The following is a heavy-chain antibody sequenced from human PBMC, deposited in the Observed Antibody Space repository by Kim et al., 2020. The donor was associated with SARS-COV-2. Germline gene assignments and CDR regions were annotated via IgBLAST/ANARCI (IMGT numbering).Heavy chain of an antibody. CDR2: LSNTGATT. Sequence: GGSLRLSCAASGFTFSTYAMSWVRQAPGKGLEWVSTLSNTGATTYYAYSVKGRFTISRDNSKNKLYLQMNSLRAEDTAVYYCAKIQGPRYYSMYVWGKGTTVTVSS. CDR1: GFTFSTYA. V-gene: IGHV3-23*01. J-gene: IGHJ6*03. CDR3: AKIQGPRYYSMYV.